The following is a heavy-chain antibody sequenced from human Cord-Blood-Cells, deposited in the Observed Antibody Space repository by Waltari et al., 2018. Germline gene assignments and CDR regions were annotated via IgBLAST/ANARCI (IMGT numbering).Heavy chain of an antibody. D-gene: IGHD2-2*01. CDR3: ARGSIVVVPAAHFDP. CDR2: TYTSGST. V-gene: IGHV4-61*09. Sequence: QVQLQESGPGLVKPSQTLSLTCTVSGGSISSGSYYWSWIRQPAGKGLEWIGYTYTSGSTTYNPSLKSRVTIAVDTSKNQFSLKLSSVTAADTAVYYCARGSIVVVPAAHFDPWGQGTLVTVSS. J-gene: IGHJ5*02. CDR1: GGSISSGSYY.